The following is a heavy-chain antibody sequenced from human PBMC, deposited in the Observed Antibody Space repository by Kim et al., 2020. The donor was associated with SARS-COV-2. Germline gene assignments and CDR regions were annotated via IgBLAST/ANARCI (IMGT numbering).Heavy chain of an antibody. CDR1: GFTFSSYG. CDR2: IWYDGSNK. J-gene: IGHJ4*02. V-gene: IGHV3-33*01. D-gene: IGHD5-12*01. CDR3: ARGGVWWLQSSFDY. Sequence: GGSLRLSCAASGFTFSSYGMHWVRQAPGKGLEWVAVIWYDGSNKYYADSVKGRFTISRDNSKNTLYLQMNSLRAEDTAVYYCARGGVWWLQSSFDYWCQGLLVNVYS.